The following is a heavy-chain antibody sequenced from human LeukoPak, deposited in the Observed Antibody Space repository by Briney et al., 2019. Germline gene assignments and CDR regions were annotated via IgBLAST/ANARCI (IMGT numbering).Heavy chain of an antibody. CDR3: ARDPARYYYDSSGPDAFDI. J-gene: IGHJ3*02. CDR1: GFTFSSYS. V-gene: IGHV3-21*01. Sequence: GGSLRLSCVASGFTFSSYSMNWVRQAPGKGLEWVSSISSSSSYIYYADSVKGRFTISRDNAKNSLYLQMNSLRAEDTAVYYCARDPARYYYDSSGPDAFDIWGQGTMVTVSS. D-gene: IGHD3-22*01. CDR2: ISSSSSYI.